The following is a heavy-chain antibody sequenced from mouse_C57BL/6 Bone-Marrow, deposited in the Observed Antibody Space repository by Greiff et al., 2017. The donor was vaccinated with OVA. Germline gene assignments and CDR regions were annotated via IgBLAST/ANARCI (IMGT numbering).Heavy chain of an antibody. Sequence: QVQLQQPGAELVKPGASVKLSCKASGYTFTSYWLHWVKQRPGRGLEWIGRIDPTSGGTKYNEKFTSKATLTVDKPSRTAYMQLSRLTSEDSAVYYCARGRIYDGYYYWFADWGKGTLVTVAA. J-gene: IGHJ3*01. V-gene: IGHV1-72*01. D-gene: IGHD2-3*01. CDR1: GYTFTSYW. CDR2: IDPTSGGT. CDR3: ARGRIYDGYYYWFAD.